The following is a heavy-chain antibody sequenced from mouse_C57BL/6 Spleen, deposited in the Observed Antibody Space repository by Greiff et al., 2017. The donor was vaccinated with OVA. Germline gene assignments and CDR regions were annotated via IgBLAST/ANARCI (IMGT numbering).Heavy chain of an antibody. V-gene: IGHV3-6*01. J-gene: IGHJ3*01. CDR1: GYSITSGYY. D-gene: IGHD1-1*01. CDR2: ISYDGSN. CDR3: AREFGSSYSWFAY. Sequence: VQLQQSGPGLVKPSQSLSLTCSVTGYSITSGYYWNWIRQFPGNKLEWMGYISYDGSNNYNPSLKNRISITRDTSKNQFFLKLNSVTTEDTATYYCAREFGSSYSWFAYWGQGTLVTVSA.